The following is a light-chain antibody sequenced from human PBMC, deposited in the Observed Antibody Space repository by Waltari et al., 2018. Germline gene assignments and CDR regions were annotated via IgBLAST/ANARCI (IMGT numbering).Light chain of an antibody. Sequence: DIQMTQSPSSLSASVGHKVTITCRASQGITDHLAWFQLKQGNAPKSLLYAASRLQSAVPSKFSGSGAGTDFTLTINSLQPEDVATYYCQQYWSYPITFAQGTRL. J-gene: IGKJ5*01. CDR1: QGITDH. CDR3: QQYWSYPIT. CDR2: AAS. V-gene: IGKV1-16*02.